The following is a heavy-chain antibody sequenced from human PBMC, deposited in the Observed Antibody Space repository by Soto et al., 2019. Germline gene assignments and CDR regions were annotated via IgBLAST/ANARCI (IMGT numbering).Heavy chain of an antibody. Sequence: QVQLLESGGDLVQPGRSLRLSCAASGFTFSSYPMHWVRQAPGKGLEWVAFISYNTNNKQYADSVRGRFTISRDNGKKTVYLQMSSLRPEDTAVYYCARLTMAWGKGTLVTVSS. D-gene: IGHD7-27*01. V-gene: IGHV3-30-3*01. CDR1: GFTFSSYP. J-gene: IGHJ5*02. CDR3: ARLTMA. CDR2: ISYNTNNK.